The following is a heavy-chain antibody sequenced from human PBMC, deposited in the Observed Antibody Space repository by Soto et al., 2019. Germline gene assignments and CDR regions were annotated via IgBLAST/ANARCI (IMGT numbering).Heavy chain of an antibody. CDR1: GFTFSSYG. Sequence: QVQLVESGGGVVRPGRSLRLSCAASGFTFSSYGMHWVRQAPGKGLEWVAVIWYDGSNKYYADSVKGRFTISRDNSKNTLYLQMNSLRAEDTAVYYCAREAVAGTLAFDIWGQGTMVTVSS. CDR3: AREAVAGTLAFDI. D-gene: IGHD6-19*01. V-gene: IGHV3-33*01. CDR2: IWYDGSNK. J-gene: IGHJ3*02.